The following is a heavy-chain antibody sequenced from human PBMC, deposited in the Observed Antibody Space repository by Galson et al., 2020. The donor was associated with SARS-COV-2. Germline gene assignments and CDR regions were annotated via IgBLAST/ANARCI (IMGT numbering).Heavy chain of an antibody. J-gene: IGHJ4*02. V-gene: IGHV4-59*11. D-gene: IGHD3-10*01. CDR3: ARQYFFGSGSYLDY. CDR2: IFYSGGT. CDR1: GDSIRGHY. Sequence: SETLSLTCTVSGDSIRGHYWSWIRQSPGKGLEWIGYIFYSGGTNYNPSLKSRVTISVDTSKNQFSLKLSSVTAADTAVYFCARQYFFGSGSYLDYWGQGTLVTVSS.